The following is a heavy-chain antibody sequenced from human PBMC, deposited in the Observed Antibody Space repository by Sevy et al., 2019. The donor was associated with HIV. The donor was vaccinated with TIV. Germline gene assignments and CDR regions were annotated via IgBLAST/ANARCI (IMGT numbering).Heavy chain of an antibody. D-gene: IGHD2-15*01. V-gene: IGHV3-43*01. J-gene: IGHJ3*02. CDR3: AKDTRYCSGGSCYLDVGAFDI. CDR2: ISWDGGST. CDR1: GFTFDDYT. Sequence: GGSLRLSCAASGFTFDDYTMHWVRQAPGKGLEGVSLISWDGGSTYYADSVKGRFTISRDNSKNSLYLQMNSLRTEDTTLYYCAKDTRYCSGGSCYLDVGAFDIWGQGTMVTVSS.